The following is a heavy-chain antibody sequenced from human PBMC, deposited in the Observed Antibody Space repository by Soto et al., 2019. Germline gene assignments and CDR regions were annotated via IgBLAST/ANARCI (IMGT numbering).Heavy chain of an antibody. J-gene: IGHJ6*02. V-gene: IGHV1-2*02. CDR2: INPYRGAT. D-gene: IGHD1-1*01. CDR1: GYSFTDYY. CDR3: AREHVRPRTGAMDV. Sequence: GASVKVSCKASGYSFTDYYMQWVRQAPGQGLELMGWINPYRGATNYAQKFQGRVTMTRDTSISTAYMELSRLRSDDTAVYWCAREHVRPRTGAMDVWGQGTTVTVSS.